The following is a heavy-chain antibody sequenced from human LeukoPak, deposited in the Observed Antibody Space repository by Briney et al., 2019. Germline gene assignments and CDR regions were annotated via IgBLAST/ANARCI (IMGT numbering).Heavy chain of an antibody. V-gene: IGHV4-59*11. D-gene: IGHD6-19*01. Sequence: SETLSLTCTVSGGSISSHYWSWIRQPPGKGLEWIGYIYYSGSTNYNPSLKSRVTISVDTSKNQFSLKLSSVTAADTAVYYCARDRSSGWEWFDPWGQGTLVTVSS. CDR2: IYYSGST. CDR1: GGSISSHY. J-gene: IGHJ5*02. CDR3: ARDRSSGWEWFDP.